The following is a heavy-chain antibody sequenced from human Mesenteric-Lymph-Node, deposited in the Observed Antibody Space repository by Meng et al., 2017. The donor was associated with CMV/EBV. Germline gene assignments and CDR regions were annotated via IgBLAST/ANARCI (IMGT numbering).Heavy chain of an antibody. CDR3: ARGGGGWYQDY. Sequence: SETLSLTCTVSGGSISSYYWSWIRQPPGKGLEWIGYIYYSGSTTYNPSLKSRVTISLDTSKNQFSLNLTSVTAADTAVYYCARGGGGWYQDYWGQGTLVTVSS. CDR1: GGSISSYY. CDR2: IYYSGST. D-gene: IGHD6-19*01. V-gene: IGHV4-59*12. J-gene: IGHJ4*02.